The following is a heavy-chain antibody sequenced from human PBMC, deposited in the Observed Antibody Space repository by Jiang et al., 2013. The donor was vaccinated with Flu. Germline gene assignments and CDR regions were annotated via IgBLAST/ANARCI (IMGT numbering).Heavy chain of an antibody. Sequence: QTLSLTCAISGDSVSSNSAAWNWIRQSSSRRLEWLGRTYYRSKWYTEYAVFVKSRISINPDTSKNQFSLQLHSVTPEDTAVYYCTREDYYGSGTSYYYYGMDVWGQGTTVTVSS. CDR3: TREDYYGSGTSYYYYGMDV. D-gene: IGHD3-10*01. J-gene: IGHJ6*02. V-gene: IGHV6-1*01. CDR1: GDSVSSNSAA. CDR2: TYYRSKWYT.